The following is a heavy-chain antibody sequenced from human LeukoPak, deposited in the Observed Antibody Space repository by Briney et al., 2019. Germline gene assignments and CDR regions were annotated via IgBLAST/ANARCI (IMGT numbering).Heavy chain of an antibody. D-gene: IGHD2-2*01. CDR3: ASSPTYYCSSTSCYQNAFDI. CDR1: GYSISSGYY. J-gene: IGHJ3*02. Sequence: KPSETLSLTCAVSGYSISSGYYWGWIRQPPGKGLEWIGSIYHSGSTYYNPSLKSRVTTSVDTSKNQFSLKLSSVTAADTAVYYCASSPTYYCSSTSCYQNAFDIWGQGTMVTVSS. CDR2: IYHSGST. V-gene: IGHV4-38-2*01.